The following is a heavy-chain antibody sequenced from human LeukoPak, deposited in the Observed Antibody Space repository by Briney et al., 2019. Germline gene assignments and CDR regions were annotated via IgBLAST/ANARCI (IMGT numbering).Heavy chain of an antibody. D-gene: IGHD2-2*01. Sequence: ASVKVSCKASGYTFTCYYIHWVRQAPGQGLEWMGWIGSNSGGTRYAQKFQDRVTMTRDTSISTAYMELNSLRSDDTAVYYCARRPGRGSRLPYGMRLWGQGTTVSAAS. CDR3: ARRPGRGSRLPYGMRL. CDR2: IGSNSGGT. V-gene: IGHV1-2*02. J-gene: IGHJ6*02. CDR1: GYTFTCYY.